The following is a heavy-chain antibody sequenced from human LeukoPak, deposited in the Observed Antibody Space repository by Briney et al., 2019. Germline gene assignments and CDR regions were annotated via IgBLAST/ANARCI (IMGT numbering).Heavy chain of an antibody. D-gene: IGHD7-27*01. CDR3: AKAQELGNYEFFLFDY. Sequence: GGSLRLSCAASGFTFSNYAMSWVRQSPGKGLEWVSGISGGGHSTYYADSVKGRFTISRDSSKNTLFLQMNSLRTEDTAVYYCAKAQELGNYEFFLFDYWGQGTLVTVSS. CDR1: GFTFSNYA. CDR2: ISGGGHST. V-gene: IGHV3-23*01. J-gene: IGHJ4*02.